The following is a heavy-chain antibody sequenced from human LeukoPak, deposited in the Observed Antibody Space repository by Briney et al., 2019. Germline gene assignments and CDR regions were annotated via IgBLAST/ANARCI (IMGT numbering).Heavy chain of an antibody. CDR1: GFTFSTYS. D-gene: IGHD6-13*01. Sequence: PGGSLRLSCAASGFTFSTYSMNWVRQAPGQGLEWVSYISSSSSNIYYADSVKGRFTISRDNAKNSLYLQMNSLRAEDTAVYYCARGKTAASGVFDYWGQGTLVTVSS. CDR3: ARGKTAASGVFDY. J-gene: IGHJ4*02. CDR2: ISSSSSNI. V-gene: IGHV3-48*01.